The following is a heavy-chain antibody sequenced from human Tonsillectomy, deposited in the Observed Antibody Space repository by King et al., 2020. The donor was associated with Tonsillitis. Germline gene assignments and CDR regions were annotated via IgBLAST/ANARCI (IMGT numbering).Heavy chain of an antibody. D-gene: IGHD2-2*01. V-gene: IGHV3-11*01. CDR2: ISSDGRTI. Sequence: VQLVESGGGLVKPGGSLRLSCAASGFTFSDYYMSWIRQAPGKGLEWISYISSDGRTIYYADSVKGRFTISRDNAKNSLSLQMNSLRAEDTAVYYCARARAVVVPVTKLKIFDCWGQGTLVTVSS. J-gene: IGHJ4*02. CDR3: ARARAVVVPVTKLKIFDC. CDR1: GFTFSDYY.